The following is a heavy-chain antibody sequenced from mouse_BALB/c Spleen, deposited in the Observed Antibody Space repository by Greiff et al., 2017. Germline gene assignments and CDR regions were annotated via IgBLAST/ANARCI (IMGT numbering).Heavy chain of an antibody. D-gene: IGHD1-2*01. CDR2: IRLKSNNYAT. V-gene: IGHV6-6*02. J-gene: IGHJ4*01. CDR1: GFTFSNYW. CDR3: TRDYYGYNAMDY. Sequence: EVMLVESGGGLVQPGGSMKLSCVASGFTFSNYWMNWVRQSPEKGLEWVAEIRLKSNNYATHYAESVKGRFTISRDDSKSSVYLQMNNLRAEDTGIYYCTRDYYGYNAMDYWGQGTSVTVSS.